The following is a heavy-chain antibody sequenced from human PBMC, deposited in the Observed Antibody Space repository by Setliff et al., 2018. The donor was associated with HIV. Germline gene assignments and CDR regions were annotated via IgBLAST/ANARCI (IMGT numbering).Heavy chain of an antibody. J-gene: IGHJ3*01. Sequence: ASVKVSCKASGYTFTSYYMHWVRQAPGQGLEWMGIINPSGGSTSYAQKFQGRVTMTTVTSTSTAYMELRSLRSDDTAVYYCARDDGGYNYAEDFDVWGQGTMVTVSS. CDR3: ARDDGGYNYAEDFDV. CDR2: INPSGGST. CDR1: GYTFTSYY. D-gene: IGHD3-16*01. V-gene: IGHV1-46*01.